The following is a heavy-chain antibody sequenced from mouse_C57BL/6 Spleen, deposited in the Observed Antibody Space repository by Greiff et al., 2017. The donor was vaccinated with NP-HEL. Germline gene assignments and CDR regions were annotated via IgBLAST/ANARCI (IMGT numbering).Heavy chain of an antibody. CDR2: INPSSGYT. V-gene: IGHV1-7*01. CDR3: ARGDYGSSGYYAMDY. D-gene: IGHD1-1*01. J-gene: IGHJ4*01. CDR1: GYTFTSYW. Sequence: QVQLQQSGAELAKPGASVKLSCKASGYTFTSYWMHWVKQRPGQGLEWIGYINPSSGYTKYNQKFKYKATLTADKSSSTAYMQLSSLTYEDSAVYYCARGDYGSSGYYAMDYWGQGTSVTVSS.